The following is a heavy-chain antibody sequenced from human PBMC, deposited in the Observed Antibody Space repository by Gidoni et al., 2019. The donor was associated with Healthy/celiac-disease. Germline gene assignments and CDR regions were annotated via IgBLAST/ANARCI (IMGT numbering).Heavy chain of an antibody. CDR1: GFPFSSYA. CDR2: ISYDGSNK. Sequence: QVQLVESGGGVVQPGRSLRLSCAASGFPFSSYAMHWVRQAPGKGLEWVAVISYDGSNKYYADSVKGRFTISRDNSKNTLYLQMNSLRAEDTAVYYCARSRPEEWLLYYYGMDVWGQGTTVTVSS. D-gene: IGHD3-3*01. V-gene: IGHV3-30-3*01. CDR3: ARSRPEEWLLYYYGMDV. J-gene: IGHJ6*02.